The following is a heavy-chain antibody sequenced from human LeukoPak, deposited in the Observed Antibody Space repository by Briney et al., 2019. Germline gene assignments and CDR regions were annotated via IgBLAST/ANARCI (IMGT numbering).Heavy chain of an antibody. J-gene: IGHJ4*02. V-gene: IGHV3-66*01. CDR1: GFTVSSNY. D-gene: IGHD3-9*01. CDR2: IYSGGST. Sequence: LTGGSLRLSCAASGFTVSSNYMSWVRQAPGKGLEWVSVIYSGGSTYYADSVKGRFTISRDNSKNTLYLQMNSLRAEDTAVYYCASLSVGYDILTGYHSTFDYWGQGTLVTVSS. CDR3: ASLSVGYDILTGYHSTFDY.